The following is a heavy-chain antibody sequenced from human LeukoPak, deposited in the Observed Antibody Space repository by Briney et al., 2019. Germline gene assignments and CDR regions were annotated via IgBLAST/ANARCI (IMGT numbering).Heavy chain of an antibody. Sequence: GASVKVSCKASGGTFSIYAISGVRQAPGQGLEWMGGIIPIFGTANYAQKFQGRVTITADESTRQAYLELSSMRSEDTDVYYCASRDSGSYSDPPPNVVSSYYYYYYMDVWGKGTTVTISS. J-gene: IGHJ6*03. D-gene: IGHD3-10*01. CDR3: ASRDSGSYSDPPPNVVSSYYYYYYMDV. CDR1: GGTFSIYA. V-gene: IGHV1-69*13. CDR2: IIPIFGTA.